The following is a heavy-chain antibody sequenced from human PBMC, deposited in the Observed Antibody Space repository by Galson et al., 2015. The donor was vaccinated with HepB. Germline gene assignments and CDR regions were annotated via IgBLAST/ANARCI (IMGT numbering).Heavy chain of an antibody. J-gene: IGHJ4*02. CDR1: GFTFSNAW. CDR3: TIDLKGYYGDYASLGY. V-gene: IGHV3-15*01. CDR2: IKSKTDGGTT. D-gene: IGHD4-17*01. Sequence: SLRLSCAASGFTFSNAWMSWVRQAPGKGLEWVGRIKSKTDGGTTDYAAPVKGRFTISRDDSKNTLYLQMNSLKTEDTAVYYCTIDLKGYYGDYASLGYWGQGTLVTVSS.